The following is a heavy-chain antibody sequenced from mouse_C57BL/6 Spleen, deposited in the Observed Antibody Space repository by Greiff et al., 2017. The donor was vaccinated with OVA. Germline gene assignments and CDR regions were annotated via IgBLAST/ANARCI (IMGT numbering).Heavy chain of an antibody. Sequence: QVQLQQPGPELVKPGASVKLSCKASGYTFTSYWMHWVKRRPGQGLEWIGNSNPSNGGTNYNEKFKSKATLTVDKSSSTAYMQVSSLTSEDSAVYYCARSLGRNFDVWGTGTTVTVSS. CDR1: GYTFTSYW. D-gene: IGHD4-1*01. CDR2: SNPSNGGT. CDR3: ARSLGRNFDV. V-gene: IGHV1-53*01. J-gene: IGHJ1*03.